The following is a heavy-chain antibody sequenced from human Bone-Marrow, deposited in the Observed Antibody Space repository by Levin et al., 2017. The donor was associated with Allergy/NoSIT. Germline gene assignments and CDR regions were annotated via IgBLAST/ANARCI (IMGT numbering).Heavy chain of an antibody. CDR3: ARGIIGDVRVAHKEAFDI. CDR1: GFTFSIYS. J-gene: IGHJ3*02. D-gene: IGHD2-8*02. V-gene: IGHV3-21*01. Sequence: GESLKISCTVSGFTFSIYSINWVRQAPGKGLEWVSSISSRGSDMYYVDSVRGRFTISRDNAKNSLTLQMNSLRAEDTAVYYCARGIIGDVRVAHKEAFDIWGQGTMVSVSS. CDR2: ISSRGSDM.